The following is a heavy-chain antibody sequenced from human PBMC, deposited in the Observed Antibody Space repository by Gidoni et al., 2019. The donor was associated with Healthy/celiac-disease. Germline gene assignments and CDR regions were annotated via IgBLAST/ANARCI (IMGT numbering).Heavy chain of an antibody. D-gene: IGHD3-10*01. J-gene: IGHJ4*02. CDR2: ISSSSSTI. V-gene: IGHV3-48*02. Sequence: EVQLVESGGGLVQPGGSLRLSCAASGFTFSSYSMNWVRQAPGKGLEWVSYISSSSSTIYYADSVKGRFTISRDKAKNSLYRQMNSLRDEDTAVYYCAKALKGYYGSGSYSEYYFDYWGQGTLVTVSS. CDR1: GFTFSSYS. CDR3: AKALKGYYGSGSYSEYYFDY.